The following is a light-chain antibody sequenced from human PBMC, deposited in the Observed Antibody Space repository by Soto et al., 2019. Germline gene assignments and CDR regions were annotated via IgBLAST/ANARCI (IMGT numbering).Light chain of an antibody. Sequence: QSVLTQPASVSGSPGQSITISCTGTSSDVGGYNYVSWYQQHPGKAPKLMIYDVSNRPSGVSNRFSGSKSGNTASLTISGXXAEXEADYYCSSYTSSSTLDVFGTGTKLTVL. V-gene: IGLV2-14*01. CDR3: SSYTSSSTLDV. CDR1: SSDVGGYNY. J-gene: IGLJ1*01. CDR2: DVS.